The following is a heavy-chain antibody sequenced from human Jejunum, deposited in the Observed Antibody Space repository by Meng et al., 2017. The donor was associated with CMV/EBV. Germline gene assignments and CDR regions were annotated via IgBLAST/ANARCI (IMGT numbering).Heavy chain of an antibody. J-gene: IGHJ4*02. CDR2: IIAVLKTP. Sequence: QVQFVKFGTWGKKAGVSVKVSCKSSGGVFNNYALNWVRQGPGQGLEWMGGIIAVLKTPTYAQKFRGRLTITADESTGTTYMDLTSLTSEDTAVYYCARGFSNGYLPFDYWGQGTLVTVSS. CDR1: GGVFNNYA. CDR3: ARGFSNGYLPFDY. D-gene: IGHD3-22*01. V-gene: IGHV1-69*01.